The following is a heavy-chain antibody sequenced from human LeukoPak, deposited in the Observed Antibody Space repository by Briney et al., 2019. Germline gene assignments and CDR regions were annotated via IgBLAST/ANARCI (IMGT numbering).Heavy chain of an antibody. D-gene: IGHD3-22*01. J-gene: IGHJ4*02. CDR3: ARGRIKGDSSGYWRGPFDY. Sequence: SVKVSCKASGGTFSSYAISWVRQAPGQGLEWMGGIIPIFGTANYALKFQGRVTITTGESTSTAYMELSSLRSEDTAVYYCARGRIKGDSSGYWRGPFDYWGQGTLVTVSS. CDR2: IIPIFGTA. CDR1: GGTFSSYA. V-gene: IGHV1-69*05.